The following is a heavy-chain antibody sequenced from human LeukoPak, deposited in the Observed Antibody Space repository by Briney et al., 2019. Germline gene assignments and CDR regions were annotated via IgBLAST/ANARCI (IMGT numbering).Heavy chain of an antibody. J-gene: IGHJ6*02. V-gene: IGHV4-39*07. CDR1: GGSISSSSYY. D-gene: IGHD2-15*01. CDR3: ARAPGWSVESYYYYYGMDV. CDR2: IYYSGST. Sequence: NPSETLSLTCTVSGGSISSSSYYWGWIRQPPGKGLEWIGSIYYSGSTYYNPSLKSRVTISVDTSKNQFSLKLSSVTAADTAVYYCARAPGWSVESYYYYYGMDVWGQGTTVTVSS.